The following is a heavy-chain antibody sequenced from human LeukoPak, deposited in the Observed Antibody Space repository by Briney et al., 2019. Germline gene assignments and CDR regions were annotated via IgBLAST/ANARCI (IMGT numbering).Heavy chain of an antibody. Sequence: NSSQTLSLTCTVSGDSISSGDYYWSWIRQPAGKGLEWIGRISSSGSTNYNPSLKSRVTISVDTSKNQFSLKLSSVTAADTAVYYCARDGWPGDAFDIWGQGTMVTVSS. J-gene: IGHJ3*02. CDR3: ARDGWPGDAFDI. D-gene: IGHD2-15*01. CDR2: ISSSGST. CDR1: GDSISSGDYY. V-gene: IGHV4-61*02.